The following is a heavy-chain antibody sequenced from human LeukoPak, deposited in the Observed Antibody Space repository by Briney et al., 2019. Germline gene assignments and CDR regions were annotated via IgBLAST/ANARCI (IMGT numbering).Heavy chain of an antibody. J-gene: IGHJ6*02. Sequence: PGGSLRLSCAASGFTLSSYGMHWVRQAPGKGLEWVAVISYDGSNKYYADSVKGRFTISRDNSKNTLYLQMNSLRAEDTAVYYCAKISITMVRGVIRYYYYGMDVWGQGTTVTVSS. D-gene: IGHD3-10*01. V-gene: IGHV3-30*18. CDR2: ISYDGSNK. CDR3: AKISITMVRGVIRYYYYGMDV. CDR1: GFTLSSYG.